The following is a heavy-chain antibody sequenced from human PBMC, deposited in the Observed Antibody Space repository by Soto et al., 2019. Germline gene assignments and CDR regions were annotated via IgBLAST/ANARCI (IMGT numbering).Heavy chain of an antibody. V-gene: IGHV3-74*01. CDR3: ARGPSGWFGYDY. CDR2: INSGASTT. Sequence: PGGSLRLSCAASGFTFSSSWMHWVRQAPGKGLVWVSRINSGASTTNYADSVKGRFTISRDNAKNTLYLQMDSLTAEDTAVYYCARGPSGWFGYDYWGQGTXVTVSS. CDR1: GFTFSSSW. D-gene: IGHD6-19*01. J-gene: IGHJ4*02.